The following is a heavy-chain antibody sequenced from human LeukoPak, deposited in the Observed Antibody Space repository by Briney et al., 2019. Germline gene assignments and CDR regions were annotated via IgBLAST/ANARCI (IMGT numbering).Heavy chain of an antibody. J-gene: IGHJ3*02. CDR1: GFTFSNFG. CDR3: AKSLRYSSGLDAFDI. D-gene: IGHD6-19*01. CDR2: IRYDGSNK. V-gene: IGHV3-30*02. Sequence: RGSLRLSCAASGFTFSNFGMHWVRQAPGKGLEWVAFIRYDGSNKYYADSVKGRFTISRDNSKNTLYLQMNSLRAEDTAVYYCAKSLRYSSGLDAFDIWGQGTMVTVSS.